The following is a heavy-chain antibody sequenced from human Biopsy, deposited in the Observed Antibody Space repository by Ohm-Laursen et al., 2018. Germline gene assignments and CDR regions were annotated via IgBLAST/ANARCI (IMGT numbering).Heavy chain of an antibody. CDR2: VHHDGRA. J-gene: IGHJ2*01. CDR1: GGTYSGYY. D-gene: IGHD3-22*01. Sequence: TLSLTCAVYGGTYSGYYWSWIRQPPGKGLEWIGEVHHDGRANYNPSLQSRVTISVDTSKNHFSLRLRSMTPADTAMYYCARDRGYYSDRTVPGYFDLWGRGTLVTVSS. CDR3: ARDRGYYSDRTVPGYFDL. V-gene: IGHV4-34*01.